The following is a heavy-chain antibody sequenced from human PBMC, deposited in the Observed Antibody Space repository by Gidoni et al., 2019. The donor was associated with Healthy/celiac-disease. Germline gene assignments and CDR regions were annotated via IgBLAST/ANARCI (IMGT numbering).Heavy chain of an antibody. V-gene: IGHV1-69*06. CDR1: GGTFSSYA. CDR3: ARDLSTMVRGVIRGGGMDV. D-gene: IGHD3-10*01. J-gene: IGHJ6*02. CDR2: IIPIFGTA. Sequence: QVQLVQSGAEVKKPGSSVKVSCKASGGTFSSYAISWVRQAPGQGLEWMGGIIPIFGTATYAQKFQGRVTITADKSTSTAYMELSSLRSEDTAVYYCARDLSTMVRGVIRGGGMDVWGQGTTVTVSS.